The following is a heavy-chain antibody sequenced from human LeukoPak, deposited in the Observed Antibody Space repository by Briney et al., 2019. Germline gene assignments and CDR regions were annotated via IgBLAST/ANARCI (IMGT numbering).Heavy chain of an antibody. CDR2: FFGGGST. CDR3: ARANYDSSGYYLGAMYYFDY. CDR1: GFTFSSNY. D-gene: IGHD3-22*01. Sequence: GGSLRLSCAASGFTFSSNYMSWVRQAPGKGLEWVSVFFGGGSTYYSDSVKGRFTISRDNSKNTLYLQMNSLRAEDTAVYYCARANYDSSGYYLGAMYYFDYWGQGTLVTVSS. J-gene: IGHJ4*02. V-gene: IGHV3-66*01.